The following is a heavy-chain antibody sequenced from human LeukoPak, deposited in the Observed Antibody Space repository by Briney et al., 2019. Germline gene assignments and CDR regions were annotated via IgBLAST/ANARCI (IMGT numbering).Heavy chain of an antibody. Sequence: PSETLSLTCAVSGASITSCYWSWVRQSAGKGLEWIGRLYTTGTTNYNPPLKSRVTMSGDSSKNQLSLTLTSVTAADTAVYYCVRDWANGEDPNDAFDTWGQGTLVTVSS. V-gene: IGHV4-4*07. CDR3: VRDWANGEDPNDAFDT. CDR2: LYTTGTT. CDR1: GASITSCY. D-gene: IGHD7-27*01. J-gene: IGHJ3*02.